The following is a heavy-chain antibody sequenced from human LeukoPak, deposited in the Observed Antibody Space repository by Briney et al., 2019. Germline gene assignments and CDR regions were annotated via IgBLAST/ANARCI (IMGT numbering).Heavy chain of an antibody. V-gene: IGHV4-34*01. Sequence: SETLSLTCAVYGGSFSGYYWSWIRQPPGKGLEWIGEINHSGSTNYNPSLKSRVTISVDTSKNQFSLKLSSVTAADTAVYYCATRDQSRTDVVPPDYWGQGTLVTVSS. D-gene: IGHD5-18*01. J-gene: IGHJ4*02. CDR1: GGSFSGYY. CDR3: ATRDQSRTDVVPPDY. CDR2: INHSGST.